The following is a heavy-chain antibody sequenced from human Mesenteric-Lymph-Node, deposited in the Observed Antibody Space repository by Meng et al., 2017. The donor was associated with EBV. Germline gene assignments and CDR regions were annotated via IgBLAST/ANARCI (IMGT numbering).Heavy chain of an antibody. V-gene: IGHV3-33*01. J-gene: IGHJ4*02. CDR2: IWDDGSNT. D-gene: IGHD3-22*01. CDR1: GFTFSRHG. Sequence: QVQLVESXXGXVQPGXXLXXXXXXSGFTFSRHGMHWVRQAPGKGLEWVGVIWDDGSNTEFADSVKGRFTISRDNSKNTLFLQMNSLRAEDTAMYYCASGYYYDSSGFPFEYWGQGTLVTVSS. CDR3: ASGYYYDSSGFPFEY.